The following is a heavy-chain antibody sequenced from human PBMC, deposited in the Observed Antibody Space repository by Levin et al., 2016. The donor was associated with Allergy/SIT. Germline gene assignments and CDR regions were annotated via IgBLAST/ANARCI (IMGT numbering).Heavy chain of an antibody. V-gene: IGHV3-53*01. Sequence: GESLKISCAASGFTVSSNYMSWVRQAPGKGLEWVSVIYSGGSTYYADSVKGRFTISRDNSKNTLYLQMNSLRAEDTAVYYCASQGYSYGYSYDYWGQGTLVTVSS. D-gene: IGHD5-18*01. CDR3: ASQGYSYGYSYDY. CDR2: IYSGGST. CDR1: GFTVSSNY. J-gene: IGHJ4*02.